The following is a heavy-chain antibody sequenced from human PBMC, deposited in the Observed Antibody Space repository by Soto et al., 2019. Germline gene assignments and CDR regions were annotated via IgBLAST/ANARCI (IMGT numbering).Heavy chain of an antibody. CDR3: ARQNGGDSGFYYYGLDV. CDR2: IGSRSTTM. Sequence: EVQLVESGGSLVQPGGSLRLSCAASGFTFSSCGMTWVRQAPGKGLECISYIGSRSTTMYYADSVKGRFTISRDNAKKSLDLQMNSLRDEDTAVYYCARQNGGDSGFYYYGLDVWGQGTTVTVSS. D-gene: IGHD2-21*02. V-gene: IGHV3-48*02. J-gene: IGHJ6*02. CDR1: GFTFSSCG.